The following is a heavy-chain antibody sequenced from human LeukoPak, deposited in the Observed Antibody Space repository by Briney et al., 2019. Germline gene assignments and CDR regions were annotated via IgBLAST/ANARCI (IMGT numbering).Heavy chain of an antibody. V-gene: IGHV3-74*01. CDR1: GFTFSSYW. CDR3: ARGGIYYDFWSGLLSY. J-gene: IGHJ4*02. CDR2: INSDGSST. D-gene: IGHD3-3*01. Sequence: GGSLRLSCAASGFTFSSYWMDWVRQAPGKGLVWVSRINSDGSSTSYADSVKGRFTISRDNAKNTLYLQMNSLRAEDTAVYYCARGGIYYDFWSGLLSYWGQGTLVTVSS.